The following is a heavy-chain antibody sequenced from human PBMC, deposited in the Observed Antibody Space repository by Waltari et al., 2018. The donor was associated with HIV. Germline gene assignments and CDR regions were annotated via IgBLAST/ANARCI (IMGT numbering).Heavy chain of an antibody. CDR2: ISNYNGNT. Sequence: QGHLVQSGAEMRKTGASVKVSCEASGYMFTNFGISWVRQAPGQGLEWMGRISNYNGNTNYAQKFRGRVTMTTDPSVSTAYMELRTLKSDDTATYYCAREGTFDIWGQGTMVTVSS. V-gene: IGHV1-18*01. J-gene: IGHJ3*02. CDR1: GYMFTNFG. CDR3: AREGTFDI.